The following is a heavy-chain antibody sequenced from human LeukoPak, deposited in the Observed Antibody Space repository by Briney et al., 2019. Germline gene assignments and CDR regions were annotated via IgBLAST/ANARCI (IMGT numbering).Heavy chain of an antibody. CDR1: GGTFSSYA. J-gene: IGHJ4*02. D-gene: IGHD1-26*01. CDR3: ATTRRPGVGATTGGVDY. V-gene: IGHV1-69*05. Sequence: SVKVSCKASGGTFSSYAISWVRQAPGQGHEWMGGIIPIFGTANYARKFQGRVTITTDESTSTAYMELSSLRSEDTAVYYCATTRRPGVGATTGGVDYWGQGTLVTVSS. CDR2: IIPIFGTA.